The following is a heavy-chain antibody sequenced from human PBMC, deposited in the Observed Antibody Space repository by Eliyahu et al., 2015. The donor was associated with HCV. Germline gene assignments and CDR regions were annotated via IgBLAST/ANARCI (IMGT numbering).Heavy chain of an antibody. CDR1: GYTHNTYW. CDR3: ATPASGTYFGLDV. CDR2: VHPEDSYT. J-gene: IGHJ6*02. Sequence: EVQLEQSGAEVKKPGESLTLSCKGSGYTHNTYWINWVRQIPGKGLEWVARVHPEDSYTDYSPSFRGHVTISADMSATTAFLRWTRLKASDSGKYYCATPASGTYFGLDVWGQGTTVTVSS. V-gene: IGHV5-10-1*03. D-gene: IGHD3-10*01.